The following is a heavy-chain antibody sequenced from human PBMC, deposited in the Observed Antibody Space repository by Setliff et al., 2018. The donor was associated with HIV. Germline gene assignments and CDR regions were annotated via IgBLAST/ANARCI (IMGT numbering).Heavy chain of an antibody. CDR3: ARDTLGMDV. V-gene: IGHV4-39*07. Sequence: SETLSLTCTVSGGSISTSSYYWGWIRQSPGKGLEWIGSIYYSGNTYCKPSLKSRITISVDTSKNQFSLKVTSVTAEDTAVYYCARDTLGMDVWGQGTTVTVSS. J-gene: IGHJ6*02. CDR1: GGSISTSSYY. CDR2: IYYSGNT.